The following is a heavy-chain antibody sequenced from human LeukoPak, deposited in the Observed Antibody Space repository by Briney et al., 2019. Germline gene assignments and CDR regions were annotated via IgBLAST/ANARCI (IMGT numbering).Heavy chain of an antibody. J-gene: IGHJ4*02. CDR2: IYYSGST. D-gene: IGHD3-16*02. Sequence: SETLSLTCTVSGGSISSYYWSWIWQPPGKGLEWIGYIYYSGSTNYNPSLKSRVTISVDTSKNQFSLKLSSVTAADTAVYYCARGFETSYRYTFYYWGQGPLFSASS. CDR3: ARGFETSYRYTFYY. CDR1: GGSISSYY. V-gene: IGHV4-59*01.